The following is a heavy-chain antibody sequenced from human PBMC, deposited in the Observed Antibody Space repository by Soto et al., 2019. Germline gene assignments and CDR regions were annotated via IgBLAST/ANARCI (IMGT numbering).Heavy chain of an antibody. CDR2: INPSGGST. V-gene: IGHV1-46*03. Sequence: ASVKVSCKASGYTFTSYYMHWVRQAPGQGLEWMGIINPSGGSTSYAQKFQGRVTMTRDTSTSTVYMELSSLRSEDTAVYYCARDGYNYDFWSGPVDYWGQGTLVTVSS. CDR3: ARDGYNYDFWSGPVDY. J-gene: IGHJ4*02. CDR1: GYTFTSYY. D-gene: IGHD3-3*01.